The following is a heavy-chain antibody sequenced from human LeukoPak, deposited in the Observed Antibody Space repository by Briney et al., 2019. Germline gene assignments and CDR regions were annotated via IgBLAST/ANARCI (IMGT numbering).Heavy chain of an antibody. J-gene: IGHJ4*02. D-gene: IGHD6-6*01. CDR3: ASPSIAARRGDY. Sequence: PSETLSLTCTVSGGSISSSSYYWGWIRQPPGKGLEWIRSIYYSGSTYYNPSLKSRVTISVDTSKNQFSLKLSSVTAADTAVYYCASPSIAARRGDYWGQGTLVTVSS. CDR2: IYYSGST. V-gene: IGHV4-39*01. CDR1: GGSISSSSYY.